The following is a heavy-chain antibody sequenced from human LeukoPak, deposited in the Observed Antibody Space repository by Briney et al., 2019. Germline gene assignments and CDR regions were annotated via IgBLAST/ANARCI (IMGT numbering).Heavy chain of an antibody. Sequence: ASVKVSCKASGGTFSSYAISWVRQAPGQGLEWMGGIIPIFGTANYAQKFQGRVTITADESTSTAYMELSSLRSEDTAVYYCARVYGVAGHHDTFYGMDVWGKGTTVTVSS. CDR2: IIPIFGTA. CDR3: ARVYGVAGHHDTFYGMDV. D-gene: IGHD6-19*01. V-gene: IGHV1-69*13. CDR1: GGTFSSYA. J-gene: IGHJ6*04.